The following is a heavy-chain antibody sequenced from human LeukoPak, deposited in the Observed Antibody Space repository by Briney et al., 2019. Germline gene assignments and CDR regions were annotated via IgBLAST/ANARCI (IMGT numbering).Heavy chain of an antibody. CDR3: ARVWENSYGYLPDFDY. CDR1: RYTFSGHY. J-gene: IGHJ4*02. D-gene: IGHD5-18*01. Sequence: ASVKVSCKSSRYTFSGHYIHWVRQAPGQGLEWMGWINPNSGGTSYAHQFQGRVTMTRDTSFRTAYMELSRLRSDDTAVYYCARVWENSYGYLPDFDYWGQGTLVTVSS. V-gene: IGHV1-2*02. CDR2: INPNSGGT.